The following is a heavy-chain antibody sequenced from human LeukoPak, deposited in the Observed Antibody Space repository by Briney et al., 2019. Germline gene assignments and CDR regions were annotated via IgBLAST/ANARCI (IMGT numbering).Heavy chain of an antibody. V-gene: IGHV4-59*01. Sequence: SETLYLTCTVSGGSISSYYWSWIRQPPGKGLEWIGYIYYSGSTNYNPSLKSRVTISVDTSKNQFSLKLSSVTAADMAVYYCARITVGGAFDIWGQGTMVTVSS. J-gene: IGHJ3*02. CDR3: ARITVGGAFDI. CDR1: GGSISSYY. CDR2: IYYSGST. D-gene: IGHD3-16*01.